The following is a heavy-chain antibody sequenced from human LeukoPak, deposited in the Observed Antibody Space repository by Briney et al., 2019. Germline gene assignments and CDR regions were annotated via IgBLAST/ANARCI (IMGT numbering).Heavy chain of an antibody. D-gene: IGHD5-24*01. J-gene: IGHJ4*02. CDR1: GFTFSTYA. CDR2: IRYDGGNK. CDR3: AKDGPRRDGYNDH. Sequence: PGGSLRLFCAASGFTFSTYAMHWVRQAPGKGLEWVAFIRYDGGNKYYADSVKGRFTISRDNSKNTLYLQMNSLRPEDTAVYYCAKDGPRRDGYNDHWGQGTLVTVSS. V-gene: IGHV3-30*02.